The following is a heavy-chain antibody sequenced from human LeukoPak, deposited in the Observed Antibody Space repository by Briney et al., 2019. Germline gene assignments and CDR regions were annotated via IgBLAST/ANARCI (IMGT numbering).Heavy chain of an antibody. V-gene: IGHV4-59*01. D-gene: IGHD3-3*01. CDR1: GGSINNFY. Sequence: PSETLSLTCTVSGGSINNFYWSWIRQPPGKGLEWIGCIYYNGSTNYSPSLKSRLTISVDTSKKQFSLRLSSVTAADTAVYYCARHLNSIFGVVTPDYWGQGTLVTVSS. J-gene: IGHJ4*02. CDR2: IYYNGST. CDR3: ARHLNSIFGVVTPDY.